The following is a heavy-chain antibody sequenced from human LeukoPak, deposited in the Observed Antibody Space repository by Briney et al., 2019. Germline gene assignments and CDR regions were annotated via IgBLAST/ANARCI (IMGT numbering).Heavy chain of an antibody. D-gene: IGHD5-18*01. V-gene: IGHV4-38-2*01. CDR1: SYSISSGYY. CDR2: IYHSGRT. Sequence: PSETLSLTCAVSSYSISSGYYWGWIRQPPGKGLEWIGSIYHSGRTYYNPSLKSRVTMSVDTSKNQFSLKLSSVTAADTAMYYCARIRGYSFGTYLDYWGQGTLVTVSS. CDR3: ARIRGYSFGTYLDY. J-gene: IGHJ4*02.